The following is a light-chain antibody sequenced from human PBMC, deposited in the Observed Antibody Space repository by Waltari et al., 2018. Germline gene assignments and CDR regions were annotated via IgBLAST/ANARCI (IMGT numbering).Light chain of an antibody. Sequence: QSVLTQPPSVSGAPGQRVTIPCPGSSSNIGAGYAVHWYQQLPGTAPKLLIYANNNRPSGVPDRFSGSKSGTSASLAITGLQAEDEADYYCQSYDSSLSGVVFGGGTKLTVL. CDR2: ANN. V-gene: IGLV1-40*01. J-gene: IGLJ2*01. CDR1: SSNIGAGYA. CDR3: QSYDSSLSGVV.